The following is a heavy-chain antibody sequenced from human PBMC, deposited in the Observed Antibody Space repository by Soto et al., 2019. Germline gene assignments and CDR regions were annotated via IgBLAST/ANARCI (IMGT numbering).Heavy chain of an antibody. CDR1: GGIFTASA. J-gene: IGHJ6*02. CDR3: AVGFKLDYYSLDV. CDR2: VIPMFGTA. Sequence: VQVVQSGAEVRKPGSSVKVSCRSSGGIFTASAISWVRQAPGQGPEWMGGVIPMFGTANYPQRFQGRVTINADESTNTVYMQLSSLRSEDTAVYFCAVGFKLDYYSLDVWGQGTTVTVSS. D-gene: IGHD3-10*01. V-gene: IGHV1-69*01.